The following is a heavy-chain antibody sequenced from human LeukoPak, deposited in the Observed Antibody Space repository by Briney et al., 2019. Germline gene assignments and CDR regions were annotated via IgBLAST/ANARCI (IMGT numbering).Heavy chain of an antibody. CDR2: INHSGST. Sequence: SETLSLTCAVYGGSFSGYYWSWIRQPPGKGLEWIGEINHSGSTNYNPSLKGQVTISVDTSKNRFSLKLSSVTAADTAVYYCARGCRRYYYDSSGFFDYWGQGTLVTVSS. CDR3: ARGCRRYYYDSSGFFDY. D-gene: IGHD3-22*01. J-gene: IGHJ4*02. V-gene: IGHV4-34*01. CDR1: GGSFSGYY.